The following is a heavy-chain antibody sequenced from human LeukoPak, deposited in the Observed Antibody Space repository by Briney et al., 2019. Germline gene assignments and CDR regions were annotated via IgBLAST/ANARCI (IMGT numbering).Heavy chain of an antibody. CDR2: IDPSNSHT. CDR1: GYRFTNYW. D-gene: IGHD6-19*01. V-gene: IGHV5-10-1*01. J-gene: IGHJ3*01. CDR3: ARLVSYSSGPILD. Sequence: PGESLKISCEGSGYRFTNYWINWVRQMPGKGLEWLGKIDPSNSHTYYSPSFQGHVTISADKSISTAYLQWSSLKASDTAMYYCARLVSYSSGPILDWGQGTMVTVSS.